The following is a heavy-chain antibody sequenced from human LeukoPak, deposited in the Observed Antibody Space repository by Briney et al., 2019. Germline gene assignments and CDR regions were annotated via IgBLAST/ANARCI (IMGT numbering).Heavy chain of an antibody. V-gene: IGHV3-23*01. D-gene: IGHD3-10*01. J-gene: IGHJ4*02. CDR3: ARVKAIRIRGVLISDYFDY. CDR2: ISGSGRTT. Sequence: PGGSLRLSCAASGFTFSSYAMSWVRQAPGEGLEWVSVISGSGRTTFYADSVKGRFTISRDNSKNTLYLQMNGLRPEDTAVYYCARVKAIRIRGVLISDYFDYWGQGTLVTVSS. CDR1: GFTFSSYA.